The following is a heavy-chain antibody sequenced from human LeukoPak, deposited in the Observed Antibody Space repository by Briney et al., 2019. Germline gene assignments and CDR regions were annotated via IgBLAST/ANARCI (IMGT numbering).Heavy chain of an antibody. CDR2: IKRKSDGGTT. D-gene: IGHD3-10*01. Sequence: NPGGSLRLSCAASGFTISNAWMSWVRQLPGKGLEWVGRIKRKSDGGTTDYAAPVIGRFTISRDESKNTLYLQMNSLKTEDIAVYYCFMRDYYGSGSYSPYFDYWGQGTLVTVSS. V-gene: IGHV3-15*01. J-gene: IGHJ4*02. CDR3: FMRDYYGSGSYSPYFDY. CDR1: GFTISNAW.